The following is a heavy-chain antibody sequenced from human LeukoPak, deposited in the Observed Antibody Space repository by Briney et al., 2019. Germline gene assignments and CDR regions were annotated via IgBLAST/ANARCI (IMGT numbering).Heavy chain of an antibody. V-gene: IGHV3-7*01. CDR2: IKQDGSEK. CDR3: ARVFSSSWHLFDY. CDR1: GFTFSSYA. D-gene: IGHD6-13*01. J-gene: IGHJ4*02. Sequence: GGSLRLSCAASGFTFSSYAMSWVRQAPGKGLEWVANIKQDGSEKYYVDSVKGRFTISRDNAKNSLYLQMNSLRAEDTAVYYCARVFSSSWHLFDYWGQGTLVTVSS.